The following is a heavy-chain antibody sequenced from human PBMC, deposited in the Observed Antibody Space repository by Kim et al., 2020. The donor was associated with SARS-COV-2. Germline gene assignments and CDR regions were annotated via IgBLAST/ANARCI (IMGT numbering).Heavy chain of an antibody. V-gene: IGHV7-4-1*02. CDR1: GYTFTSYA. Sequence: ASVKVSCKASGYTFTSYAMNWVRQAPGQGLEWMGWINTNTGNPTYAQGFTGRFVFSLDTSVSTAYLQISSLKAEDTAVYYCARDSTVRLWFGELPGPNYYYYSMDVWGQGSTVTVSS. D-gene: IGHD3-10*01. CDR3: ARDSTVRLWFGELPGPNYYYYSMDV. J-gene: IGHJ6*02. CDR2: INTNTGNP.